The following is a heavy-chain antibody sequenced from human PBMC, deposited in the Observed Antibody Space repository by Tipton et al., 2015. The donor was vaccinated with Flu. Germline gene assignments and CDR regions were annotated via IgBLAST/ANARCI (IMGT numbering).Heavy chain of an antibody. CDR3: ARESPAIYAMDV. CDR2: ISGSGSTI. Sequence: VQLVQSGGGLVQPGGSLKLSCAASGFTFSSYEMNWVRQAPGKGLEWVSYISGSGSTIYYADSAKGRFTISRDNDENSLFLQMNSLRAEDTAVYYCARESPAIYAMDVWGQGTTVTVSS. J-gene: IGHJ6*02. V-gene: IGHV3-48*03. CDR1: GFTFSSYE.